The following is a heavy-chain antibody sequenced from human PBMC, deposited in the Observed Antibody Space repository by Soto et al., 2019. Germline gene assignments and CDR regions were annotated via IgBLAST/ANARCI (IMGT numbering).Heavy chain of an antibody. CDR3: ARGTSGIVATSPAFDY. J-gene: IGHJ4*02. D-gene: IGHD5-12*01. Sequence: ASVKVSCKASGYTFTSYGISWVRQAPGQGLEWMGWISAYNGNTNYAQKLQGRVTMTTDTSTSTAYMELSSLRSEDTAVYYCARGTSGIVATSPAFDYWGQGTLVTVSS. CDR2: ISAYNGNT. CDR1: GYTFTSYG. V-gene: IGHV1-18*01.